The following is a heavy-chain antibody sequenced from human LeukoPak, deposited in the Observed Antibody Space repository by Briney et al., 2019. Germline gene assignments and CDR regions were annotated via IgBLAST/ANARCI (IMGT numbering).Heavy chain of an antibody. D-gene: IGHD3-22*01. J-gene: IGHJ4*02. CDR3: ARGGSCFDISGYYFY. CDR2: IYSGGST. Sequence: GGSLILCCSASGFTVGSNTMSWVRQAPGKGLDRVSIIYSGGSTSYADSVKGRFTISRDNSKNTLYLQMNSLRTEDTAVYYCARGGSCFDISGYYFYWGQGTLVTVSS. V-gene: IGHV3-66*01. CDR1: GFTVGSNT.